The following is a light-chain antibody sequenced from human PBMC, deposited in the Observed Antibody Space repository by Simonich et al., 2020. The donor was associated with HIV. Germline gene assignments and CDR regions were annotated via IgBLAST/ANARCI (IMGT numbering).Light chain of an antibody. CDR1: QSVLYSSNNKNY. J-gene: IGKJ2*01. Sequence: DIVMTQSPDSLAVSLGERATINCKSSQSVLYSSNNKNYLAWYQQQPGQPPKLLIYWASAREFGVPVRFSGSGSGTDFTLTISSLQTEDVALYYCQQYYSTPYTFGQGTKVEIK. CDR3: QQYYSTPYT. V-gene: IGKV4-1*01. CDR2: WAS.